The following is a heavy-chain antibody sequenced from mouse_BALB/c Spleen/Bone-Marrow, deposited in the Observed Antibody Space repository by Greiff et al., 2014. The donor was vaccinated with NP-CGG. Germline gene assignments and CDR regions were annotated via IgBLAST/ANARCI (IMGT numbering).Heavy chain of an antibody. CDR3: APYYYGSSYGFYWYFDV. D-gene: IGHD1-1*01. J-gene: IGHJ1*01. V-gene: IGHV1S81*02. CDR2: TNPSNGRT. CDR1: GYTFTNYW. Sequence: QVQLQQSGAELVKPGASVKLSCKASGYTFTNYWMYWVKQRPGQGLEWIGDTNPSNGRTNYNENFKTKATLTVDKSSSTAYMQLSSLTSEDSAVYYCAPYYYGSSYGFYWYFDVWGAGTTVTVSS.